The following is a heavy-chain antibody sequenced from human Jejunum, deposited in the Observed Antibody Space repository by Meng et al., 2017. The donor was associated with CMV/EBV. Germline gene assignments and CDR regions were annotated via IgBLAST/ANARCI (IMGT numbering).Heavy chain of an antibody. D-gene: IGHD3-3*01. V-gene: IGHV3-30*02. Sequence: EQLVESGGGVVQPGGSLTLSCEASGFTLSIYGMHWVRQAPGKGLEWVAFLRYDGSNKYYTESVRGRFTISRDNSKNTLYLQMNNLRVEDTAVYFCARRVEWSDCWGQGTLVTVSS. CDR2: LRYDGSNK. CDR3: ARRVEWSDC. J-gene: IGHJ4*02. CDR1: GFTLSIYG.